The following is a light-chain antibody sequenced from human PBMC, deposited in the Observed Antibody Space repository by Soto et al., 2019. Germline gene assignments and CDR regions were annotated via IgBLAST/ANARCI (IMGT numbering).Light chain of an antibody. V-gene: IGLV2-14*01. CDR3: TSYTSISTYV. CDR2: EVS. J-gene: IGLJ1*01. CDR1: SSDVGGYNH. Sequence: QSALTQPASVSESPGQSITISCAGTSSDVGGYNHVSRYQQHADKAPKLLIHEVSNRPSGVSNRFSGSKSGNTASLTISGLQAEDEADYYCTSYTSISTYVFGTGTKSPS.